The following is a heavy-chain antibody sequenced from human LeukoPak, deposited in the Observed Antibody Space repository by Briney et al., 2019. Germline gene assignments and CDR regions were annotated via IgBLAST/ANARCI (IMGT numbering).Heavy chain of an antibody. CDR2: IRGYNGNT. Sequence: VASVNVSCKASGYTFTSYGISWVRQAPGQGLEWMGWIRGYNGNTNIAQKLQGRVTMTTDTSTSTAYMELRSLRSDDTAVYYCARVSPGPYGDYATPSIYWGQGTLVTVSS. D-gene: IGHD4-17*01. V-gene: IGHV1-18*01. CDR1: GYTFTSYG. CDR3: ARVSPGPYGDYATPSIY. J-gene: IGHJ4*02.